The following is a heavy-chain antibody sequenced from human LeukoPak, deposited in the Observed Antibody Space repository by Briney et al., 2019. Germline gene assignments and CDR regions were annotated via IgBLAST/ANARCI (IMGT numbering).Heavy chain of an antibody. CDR2: VYSGGNT. Sequence: PGGSPRLSCAASGLNVNSNYMSWVGQAPGKGLEWVAVVYSGGNTYYAHSVQGRVTISRDNSNNTLYLQMNSLRAEDTAVYYCARERDYYGMDVWGQGTTVTVSS. CDR1: GLNVNSNY. V-gene: IGHV3-53*01. CDR3: ARERDYYGMDV. J-gene: IGHJ6*02.